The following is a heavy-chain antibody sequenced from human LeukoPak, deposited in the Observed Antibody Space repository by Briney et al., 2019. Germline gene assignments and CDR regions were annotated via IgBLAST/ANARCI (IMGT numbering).Heavy chain of an antibody. CDR3: ARPSPLTDAFDI. Sequence: PGGSLRLSCAASGFAFSSYEMNWVRPAPGKGLGWVSYISSSGSTIYYADSVKGRFTISRDNAKNSLYLQMNSLRAEDTAVYYCARPSPLTDAFDIWGQGTMVTVSS. V-gene: IGHV3-48*03. CDR1: GFAFSSYE. J-gene: IGHJ3*02. CDR2: ISSSGSTI.